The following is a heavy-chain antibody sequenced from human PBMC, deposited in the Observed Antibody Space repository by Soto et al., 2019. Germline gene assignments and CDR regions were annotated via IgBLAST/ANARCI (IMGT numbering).Heavy chain of an antibody. J-gene: IGHJ4*02. CDR1: GGTLSSYA. Sequence: ASVKVSCKASGGTLSSYAISWVRQAPGQGLEWMGGIIPIFGTANYAQKFQGRVTITADESTSTAYMELSSLRSEDTAVYYCATDGDSADYGYWGQGTLVTVSS. D-gene: IGHD2-21*01. V-gene: IGHV1-69*13. CDR2: IIPIFGTA. CDR3: ATDGDSADYGY.